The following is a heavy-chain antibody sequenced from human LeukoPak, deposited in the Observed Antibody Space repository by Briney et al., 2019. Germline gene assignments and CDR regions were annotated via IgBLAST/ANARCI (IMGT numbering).Heavy chain of an antibody. J-gene: IGHJ6*02. D-gene: IGHD2-2*01. Sequence: GGSLRLSCAASGFTFSSYGMHWVRQAPGKGLEWVAFIRYDGSNKYYADSVKGRFTISRDNSKNTLYLQMNSLRAEDTAGYYCGGEPAAMPYYQYAMDVWGQGTTVTISS. CDR2: IRYDGSNK. CDR1: GFTFSSYG. CDR3: GGEPAAMPYYQYAMDV. V-gene: IGHV3-30*02.